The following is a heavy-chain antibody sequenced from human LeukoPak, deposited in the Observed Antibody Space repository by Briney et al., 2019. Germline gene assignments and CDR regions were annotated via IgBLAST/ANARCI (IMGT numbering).Heavy chain of an antibody. CDR2: ISSSGYTI. Sequence: GGSLRLSCAASGFTFSDYYMSWIRQAPGKGLEWVSYISSSGYTIYYADSVKGRFTISRDNAKNSLYLQMNSLRAEDTAVYYCARVMGRYCSSTSCYVDYWGQGTLVTVSS. V-gene: IGHV3-11*04. CDR1: GFTFSDYY. J-gene: IGHJ4*02. CDR3: ARVMGRYCSSTSCYVDY. D-gene: IGHD2-2*01.